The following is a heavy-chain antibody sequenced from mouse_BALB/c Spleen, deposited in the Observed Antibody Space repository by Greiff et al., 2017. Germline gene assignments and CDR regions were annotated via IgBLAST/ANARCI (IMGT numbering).Heavy chain of an antibody. V-gene: IGHV1-15*01. D-gene: IGHD3-3*01. CDR3: TRWGTVDY. CDR2: IDPETGGT. Sequence: VKLVESGAELVRPGASVTLSCKASGYTFTDYEMHWVKQTPVHGLEWIGAIDPETGGTAYNQKFKGKATLTADKSSSTAYMELRSLTSEASAVYYCTRWGTVDYWGQGTTLTVSS. J-gene: IGHJ2*01. CDR1: GYTFTDYE.